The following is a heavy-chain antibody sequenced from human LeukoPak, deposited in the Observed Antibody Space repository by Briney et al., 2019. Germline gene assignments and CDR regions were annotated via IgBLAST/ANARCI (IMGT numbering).Heavy chain of an antibody. CDR1: GGSISGYS. J-gene: IGHJ5*02. CDR3: ARDTPAGP. V-gene: IGHV4-4*07. D-gene: IGHD3-10*01. Sequence: SETLSLTCSVSGGSISGYSWSWIRQSAAKGLEWIGRVYTSGNTNYNPSFKSRVTMSIDTSKKQFSVKLYTVTAADTAVYYCARDTPAGPWGQGTLVTVSS. CDR2: VYTSGNT.